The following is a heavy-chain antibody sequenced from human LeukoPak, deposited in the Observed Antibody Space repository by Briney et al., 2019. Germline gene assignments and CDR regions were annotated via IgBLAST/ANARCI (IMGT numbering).Heavy chain of an antibody. D-gene: IGHD3-16*01. CDR3: ASGGYYFDY. Sequence: PGGSLRLSCAASGFTFSSYRMNWVRQAPGKGLEGVSSISSSSSSIYYADSVKGRFTISRDNTKNSLYLQMNSLRAEDTAVYYCASGGYYFDYWGQGTLVTVSS. J-gene: IGHJ4*02. V-gene: IGHV3-21*01. CDR2: ISSSSSSI. CDR1: GFTFSSYR.